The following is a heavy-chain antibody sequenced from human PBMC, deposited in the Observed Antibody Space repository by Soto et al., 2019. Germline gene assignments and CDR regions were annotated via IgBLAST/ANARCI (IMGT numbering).Heavy chain of an antibody. CDR3: ARDPGGGLSAYYDFWSGDYYYYGMDV. V-gene: IGHV1-18*01. D-gene: IGHD3-3*01. CDR1: GYTFTSYG. CDR2: ISAYNGNT. J-gene: IGHJ6*02. Sequence: ASVKVSCKASGYTFTSYGISWVRQAPGQGLEWMGWISAYNGNTNYEQKLQGRVTMTTDTSTSTAYMGLRSLRSDDTAVYYCARDPGGGLSAYYDFWSGDYYYYGMDVWGQGTTVTVSS.